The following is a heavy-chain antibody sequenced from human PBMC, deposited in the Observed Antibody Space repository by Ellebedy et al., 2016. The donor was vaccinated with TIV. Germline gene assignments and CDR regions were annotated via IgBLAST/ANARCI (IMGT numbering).Heavy chain of an antibody. V-gene: IGHV3-64*04. Sequence: PGGSLRLSCSASGFTFSSYAMHRVRQAPGKGLEYVSAISSNGGSTYYADSVKGRFTISRDNAKNSLYLQMNSLRAGDTAMYYCARASSGFDLWGRGTLVTVSS. J-gene: IGHJ2*01. CDR1: GFTFSSYA. CDR2: ISSNGGST. CDR3: ARASSGFDL. D-gene: IGHD6-19*01.